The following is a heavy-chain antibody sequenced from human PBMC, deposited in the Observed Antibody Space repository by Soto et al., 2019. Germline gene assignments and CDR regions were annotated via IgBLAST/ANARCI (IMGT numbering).Heavy chain of an antibody. D-gene: IGHD1-26*01. CDR2: ISWNSGII. Sequence: GGSLRLSCAASGFTFDDYAMHWVRQAPGKGLEWVSGISWNSGIIGYADSVKGRFTISRDNAKNSLYLQMNSLRAEDTALYYCAKVRGRGYYYYGMDVWRQGTRVTVSS. J-gene: IGHJ6*02. CDR3: AKVRGRGYYYYGMDV. V-gene: IGHV3-9*01. CDR1: GFTFDDYA.